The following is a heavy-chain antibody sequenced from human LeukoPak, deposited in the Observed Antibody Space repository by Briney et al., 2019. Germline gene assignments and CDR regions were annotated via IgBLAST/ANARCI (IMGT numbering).Heavy chain of an antibody. V-gene: IGHV1-18*01. Sequence: ASVKVSCKASGFTFNSYGLSWVRQAPGQGLEWMGWISAHNGDTSYAQRFQGRLTMTTDTATSTAYMELRSLTSGDTAVYYCARDRGPSYCTSTTCRTLDWWGQGTLVTVSS. D-gene: IGHD2-2*01. CDR3: ARDRGPSYCTSTTCRTLDW. J-gene: IGHJ4*02. CDR1: GFTFNSYG. CDR2: ISAHNGDT.